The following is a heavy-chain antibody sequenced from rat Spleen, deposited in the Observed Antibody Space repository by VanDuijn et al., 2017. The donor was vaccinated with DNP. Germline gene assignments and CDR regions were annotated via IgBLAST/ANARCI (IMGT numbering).Heavy chain of an antibody. D-gene: IGHD1-11*01. CDR1: GYSITSAYR. CDR3: ARLHYGLDY. J-gene: IGHJ2*01. V-gene: IGHV3-3*01. Sequence: EVQLQESGPGLVKPSQSLSLTCSVTGYSITSAYRWNWIRKFPGNKLEWMGFISSAGRTNYNPSLKSRISITRDTSKNQFFLQVNSVTTEDTATYYCARLHYGLDYWGQGVMVTVSS. CDR2: ISSAGRT.